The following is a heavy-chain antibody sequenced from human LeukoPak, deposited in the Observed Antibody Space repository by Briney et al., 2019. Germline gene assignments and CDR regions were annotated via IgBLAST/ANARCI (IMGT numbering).Heavy chain of an antibody. J-gene: IGHJ4*02. CDR1: GFTFSSHW. Sequence: PGGSLRLSCAASGFTFSSHWMHWVRQAPGRGLVWVSRINSDGSSTSYADSVKGRFTISRDNSKNTLYLQVNSLRTEDTAVYYCAKHGEMVRGVIGVPDWGQGTLVTVSS. D-gene: IGHD3-10*01. V-gene: IGHV3-74*01. CDR2: INSDGSST. CDR3: AKHGEMVRGVIGVPD.